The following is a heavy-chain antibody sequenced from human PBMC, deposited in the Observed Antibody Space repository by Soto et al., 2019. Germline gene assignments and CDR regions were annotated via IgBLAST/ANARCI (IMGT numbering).Heavy chain of an antibody. CDR1: GLTFSRSW. Sequence: EVQLVESGGGLVQPGGSLRLSCAASGLTFSRSWMSWARQAPGKGLQWVANIKEDGSEEYYLDSVKGRFTISRDNAKNSLYLQMNSLTAEDTAVYYCARDIGYQTLDHWGQGTLVTVSS. CDR3: ARDIGYQTLDH. V-gene: IGHV3-7*01. D-gene: IGHD6-25*01. CDR2: IKEDGSEE. J-gene: IGHJ4*02.